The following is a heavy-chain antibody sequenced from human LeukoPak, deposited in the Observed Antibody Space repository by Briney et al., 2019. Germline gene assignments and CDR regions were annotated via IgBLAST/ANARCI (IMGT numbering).Heavy chain of an antibody. CDR3: ARVGRYGSGSSD. CDR1: GYTLSELS. Sequence: ASVKVSCKVSGYTLSELSMHWVRQAPGKGLEWMGGFDPEDGKTVYAQKFQGRVTITRNTSISTAYMELSSLRSEDTAVYYCARVGRYGSGSSDWGQGTLVTVSS. J-gene: IGHJ4*02. CDR2: FDPEDGKT. V-gene: IGHV1-24*01. D-gene: IGHD3-10*01.